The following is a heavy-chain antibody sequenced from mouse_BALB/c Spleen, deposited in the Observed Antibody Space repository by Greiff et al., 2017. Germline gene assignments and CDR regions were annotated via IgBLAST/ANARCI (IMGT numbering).Heavy chain of an antibody. Sequence: QVQLQQSGAELVKPGASVKLSCKASGYTFTSYYMYWVKQRPGQGLEWIGEINPSNGGTNFNEKFKSKATLTVDKSSSTAYMQLSSLTSEDSAVYYCTRSMITSSYAMDDWGQGTSVTVSS. CDR3: TRSMITSSYAMDD. D-gene: IGHD2-4*01. J-gene: IGHJ4*01. CDR2: INPSNGGT. CDR1: GYTFTSYY. V-gene: IGHV1S81*02.